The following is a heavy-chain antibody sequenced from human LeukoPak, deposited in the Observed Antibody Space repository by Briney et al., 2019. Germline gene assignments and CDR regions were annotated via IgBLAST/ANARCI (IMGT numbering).Heavy chain of an antibody. CDR3: AREKVEETYYYYMDV. CDR1: GGSVSSYY. J-gene: IGHJ6*03. CDR2: IYTSGST. V-gene: IGHV4-4*07. Sequence: LSETLSLTCSVSGGSVSSYYWSWIRQPAGKGLEWIGRIYTSGSTDYNPSLKSRVTMSVDTSKNQFSLKLSSVTAADTAVYYCAREKVEETYYYYMDVWGKGTTVTVSS.